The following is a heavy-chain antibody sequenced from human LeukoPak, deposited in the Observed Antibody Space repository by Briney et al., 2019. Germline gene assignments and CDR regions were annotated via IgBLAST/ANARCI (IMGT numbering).Heavy chain of an antibody. Sequence: GGSLRLSCAASGFTVSSNYMSWVRQAPGKGLEWVSVIYSGGSTYYADSVKGRFTISRDNSRNTLYLQMNSLRAEDTAVYYCARYTEDYYGSLYYFDYWDQGPLVTVSS. CDR3: ARYTEDYYGSLYYFDY. D-gene: IGHD3-22*01. CDR2: IYSGGST. J-gene: IGHJ4*02. V-gene: IGHV3-53*01. CDR1: GFTVSSNY.